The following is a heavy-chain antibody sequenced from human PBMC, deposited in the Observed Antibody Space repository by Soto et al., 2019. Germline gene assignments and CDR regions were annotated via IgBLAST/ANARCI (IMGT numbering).Heavy chain of an antibody. V-gene: IGHV4-59*01. CDR1: GGSISSYY. Sequence: SETLSLTCTVSGGSISSYYWSWIRQPPGKGLEWIGYIYYSGSTNYNPSLKSRVTISVDTSKNQFSLKLSSVTAADTAVYYCARAVVGATFLVDHWGQGTLVTVSS. CDR2: IYYSGST. D-gene: IGHD1-26*01. J-gene: IGHJ4*01. CDR3: ARAVVGATFLVDH.